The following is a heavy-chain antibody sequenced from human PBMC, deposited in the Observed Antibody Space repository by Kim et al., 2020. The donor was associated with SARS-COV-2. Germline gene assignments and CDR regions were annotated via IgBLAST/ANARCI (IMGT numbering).Heavy chain of an antibody. CDR3: AREGSGSYNWFDP. J-gene: IGHJ5*02. D-gene: IGHD3-10*01. V-gene: IGHV1-3*01. Sequence: RYSQTDQGRATITRDRAATTAYMELSSLTSKDTAVYYCAREGSGSYNWFDPWGQGTLVTVSS.